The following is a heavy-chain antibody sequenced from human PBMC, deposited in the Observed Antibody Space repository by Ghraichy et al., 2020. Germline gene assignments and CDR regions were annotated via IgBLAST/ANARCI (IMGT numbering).Heavy chain of an antibody. CDR2: IYPGDSDT. Sequence: GESLNISCKGSGYSFTTYWIGWVRQMPGKGLEWMGLIYPGDSDTRYSPSFQGQVTISADKSISTAYLQWTSLKASDTAMYYCARRVGATTDFDYWGQGTLVTVSS. D-gene: IGHD1-26*01. J-gene: IGHJ4*02. CDR3: ARRVGATTDFDY. CDR1: GYSFTTYW. V-gene: IGHV5-51*01.